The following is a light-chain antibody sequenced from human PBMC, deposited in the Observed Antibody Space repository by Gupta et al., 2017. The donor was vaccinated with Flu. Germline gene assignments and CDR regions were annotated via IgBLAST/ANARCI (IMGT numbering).Light chain of an antibody. CDR3: TKCAQPRS. CDR1: QILVYTDGNTY. CDR2: EVS. Sequence: PVTLGQPASISCRSSQILVYTDGNTYLPWFQQKPGQSPRRLIYEVSTRDSGVPERFSGSGSGTDFTLKISRVEAEDVGVYYCTKCAQPRSFGQGTKLEIK. V-gene: IGKV2-30*01. J-gene: IGKJ2*03.